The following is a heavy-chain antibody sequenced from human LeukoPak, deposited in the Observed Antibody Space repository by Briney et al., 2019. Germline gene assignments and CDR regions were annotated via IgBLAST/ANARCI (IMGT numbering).Heavy chain of an antibody. CDR1: GFTFSSYW. CDR2: IKEDGSGI. J-gene: IGHJ4*02. CDR3: ARWTRTTI. V-gene: IGHV3-7*03. D-gene: IGHD4-11*01. Sequence: GGSLRLSCGASGFTFSSYWMSWVRQAPGKGLEWVANIKEDGSGIYYVDSVEGRFTISRDNAKKSLYLQMNSLRAEDTAVYYCARWTRTTIWGQGTLVTVSS.